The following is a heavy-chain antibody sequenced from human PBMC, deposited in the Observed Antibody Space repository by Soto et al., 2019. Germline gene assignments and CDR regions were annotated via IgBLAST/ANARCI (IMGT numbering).Heavy chain of an antibody. V-gene: IGHV3-23*01. J-gene: IGHJ4*02. CDR3: AKDQGSDSVISPPFDY. CDR1: GFTFSSYA. Sequence: GGSLRLSCAASGFTFSSYAMSWVRQAPGKGLEWVSAISGSGGSTYYADSVKGRFTISRDNSKNTLYLQMNSLRAEDTAVYYCAKDQGSDSVISPPFDYWDQGTLVTVSS. CDR2: ISGSGGST. D-gene: IGHD3-22*01.